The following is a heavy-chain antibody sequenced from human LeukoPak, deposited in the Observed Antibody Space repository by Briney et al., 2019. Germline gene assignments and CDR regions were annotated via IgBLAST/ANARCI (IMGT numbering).Heavy chain of an antibody. Sequence: LSLTCTVSGGSISSSSYYWGWIRQPPGKGLEWVSYISSSGSTIYYADSVKGQFTISRDNAKNSLFLQMDSLRAEDTAVYYCARDLAGHYYGSGSSFDYWGQGTLVTVS. CDR1: GGSISSSSYY. CDR3: ARDLAGHYYGSGSSFDY. J-gene: IGHJ4*02. CDR2: ISSSGSTI. V-gene: IGHV3-11*04. D-gene: IGHD3-10*01.